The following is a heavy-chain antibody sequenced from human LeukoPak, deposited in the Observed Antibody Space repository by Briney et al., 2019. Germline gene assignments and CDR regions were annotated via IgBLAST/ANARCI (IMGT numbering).Heavy chain of an antibody. V-gene: IGHV3-21*01. CDR3: ARISVVTTFRSPKYYFDY. CDR1: GFTFSSYS. CDR2: ISSSTSYI. J-gene: IGHJ4*02. Sequence: PGGSLRLSCAASGFTFSSYSMSWVRQAPGTGLEWVSSISSSTSYIYYADSVKGRFTISRDNAKNSLYLQMNSLRAEDTAVYYCARISVVTTFRSPKYYFDYWGQGTLVTVSS. D-gene: IGHD2/OR15-2a*01.